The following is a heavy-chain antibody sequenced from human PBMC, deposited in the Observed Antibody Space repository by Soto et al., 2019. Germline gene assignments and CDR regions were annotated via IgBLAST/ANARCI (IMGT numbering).Heavy chain of an antibody. CDR2: NSSYNRKT. Sequence: ASVKVSCKAYGYTFTSYGISWVRQAPGQGREWMGWNSSYNRKTNDAQKREGRVTKTTDTFTNTAYMEKRRLRSEDTAVNYLARGLLVATFYYYGRDVWGEGTRVSVS. CDR3: ARGLLVATFYYYGRDV. D-gene: IGHD5-12*01. J-gene: IGHJ6*02. V-gene: IGHV1-18*01. CDR1: GYTFTSYG.